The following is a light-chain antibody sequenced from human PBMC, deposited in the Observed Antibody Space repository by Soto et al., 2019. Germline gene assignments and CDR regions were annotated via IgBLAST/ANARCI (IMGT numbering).Light chain of an antibody. Sequence: QSVLTQPASLSGCPGQSITSSCTGTSSDIGAYDYVSWFQQHPGKAPKLMISEVNNRPSGVSNRFSGSKSGNTAYLTISGLQAEDEADYYCSSYTSSSTLYVFGTGTKVTVL. J-gene: IGLJ1*01. CDR3: SSYTSSSTLYV. CDR2: EVN. CDR1: SSDIGAYDY. V-gene: IGLV2-14*01.